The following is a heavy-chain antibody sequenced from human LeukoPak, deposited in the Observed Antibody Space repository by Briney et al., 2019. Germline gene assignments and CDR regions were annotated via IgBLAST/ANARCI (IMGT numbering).Heavy chain of an antibody. Sequence: SETLSLTCTVSGGSISSHYWSWIRQPPGKGLEWIGYIYYSGSTNYNPSLKSRVTISVDTSKNQFSLKLSSVTAADTAVYYCARDGYNDYYYYMDVWGKGTTVTVSS. D-gene: IGHD5-24*01. CDR2: IYYSGST. J-gene: IGHJ6*03. V-gene: IGHV4-59*11. CDR3: ARDGYNDYYYYMDV. CDR1: GGSISSHY.